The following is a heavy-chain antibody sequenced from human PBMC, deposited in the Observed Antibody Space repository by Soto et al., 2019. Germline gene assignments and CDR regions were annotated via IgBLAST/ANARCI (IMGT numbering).Heavy chain of an antibody. CDR1: GFTFSSYA. Sequence: GGSLRLSCAASGFTFSSYAMHWVRQAPGKGLEWVAVISYDGSNKYYADSVKGRFTISRDNSKNTLYLQMNSLRAEDTAVYYCARGPDYYDILTGYYNIDYWGQGTLVTVSS. CDR3: ARGPDYYDILTGYYNIDY. V-gene: IGHV3-30-3*01. D-gene: IGHD3-9*01. J-gene: IGHJ4*02. CDR2: ISYDGSNK.